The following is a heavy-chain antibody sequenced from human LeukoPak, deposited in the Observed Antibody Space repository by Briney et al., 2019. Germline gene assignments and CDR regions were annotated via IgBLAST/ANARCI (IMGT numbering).Heavy chain of an antibody. D-gene: IGHD1-26*01. V-gene: IGHV3-21*06. Sequence: SGGSLRLSCAASGFTFSSYNMNWVRQAPGKGLEWVSSITSSSSYIYYADSVKGRFTISRDNAKNSLYLQMDSLRVEDTAEYYCARDPYSGNYGAYYYYYMDVWGKGTTVTVSS. J-gene: IGHJ6*03. CDR1: GFTFSSYN. CDR2: ITSSSSYI. CDR3: ARDPYSGNYGAYYYYYMDV.